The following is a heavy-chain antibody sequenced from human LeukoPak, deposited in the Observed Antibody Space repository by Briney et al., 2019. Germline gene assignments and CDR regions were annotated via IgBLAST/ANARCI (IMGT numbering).Heavy chain of an antibody. CDR3: ARAWLSLGYYFDY. CDR2: IYYSGST. Sequence: SETLSLTCTVSGGSVSSDTYYWSWIRQPPGKGLEWIGYIYYSGSTNYNPSLKSRVTISVDTSKNQFSLKLSSVTAADTAVYYCARAWLSLGYYFDYWGQGTLVTVSS. CDR1: GGSVSSDTYY. J-gene: IGHJ4*02. D-gene: IGHD3-22*01. V-gene: IGHV4-61*01.